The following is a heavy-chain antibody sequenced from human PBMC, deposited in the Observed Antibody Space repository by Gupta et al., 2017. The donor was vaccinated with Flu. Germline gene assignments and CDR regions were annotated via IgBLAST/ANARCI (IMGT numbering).Heavy chain of an antibody. D-gene: IGHD6-13*01. Sequence: RQASGKGLEGVGRIRSKANSYATAYAASVKGRFTISRDDSKNTAYLQMNSLKTEDTAVYYCTRRAAAAGIDYWGQGTLVTGSS. CDR3: TRRAAAAGIDY. J-gene: IGHJ4*02. V-gene: IGHV3-73*01. CDR2: IRSKANSYAT.